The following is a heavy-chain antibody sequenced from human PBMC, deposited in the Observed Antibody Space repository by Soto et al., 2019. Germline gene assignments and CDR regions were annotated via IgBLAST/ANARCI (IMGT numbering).Heavy chain of an antibody. Sequence: SEMQPLTCTVSGGSIRSYYWSWILQPPGKGLEWIGYIYYSGSTNYNPSLKSRVTISVDTAKNQFSLKLSSVTAADTAVYYCASLAXGKGGPPVIPPYFASWGKGTLVPVSP. CDR3: ASLAXGKGGPPVIPPYFAS. CDR1: GGSIRSYY. J-gene: IGHJ4*02. CDR2: IYYSGST. V-gene: IGHV4-59*08.